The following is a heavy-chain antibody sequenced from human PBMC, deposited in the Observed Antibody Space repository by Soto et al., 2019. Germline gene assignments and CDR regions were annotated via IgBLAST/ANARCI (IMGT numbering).Heavy chain of an antibody. J-gene: IGHJ4*02. D-gene: IGHD3-16*02. V-gene: IGHV3-21*01. CDR3: ARYTTDWVVGH. Sequence: GSLRLSCAASGFTFSIYDFNWVRQAPGKGLEWVSSISSRSTFIYYADSVKGRFTISRDNAKNSLYLQMNNLRVEDTAVYYCARYTTDWVVGHWGQGTLVTVSS. CDR2: ISSRSTFI. CDR1: GFTFSIYD.